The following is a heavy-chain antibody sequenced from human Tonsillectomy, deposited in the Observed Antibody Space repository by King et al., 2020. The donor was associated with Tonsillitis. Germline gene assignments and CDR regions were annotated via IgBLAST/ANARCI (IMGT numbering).Heavy chain of an antibody. CDR1: GFTFNDYY. D-gene: IGHD2-21*01. J-gene: IGHJ1*01. CDR3: ASTRLWELDH. V-gene: IGHV3-11*06. CDR2: ITSSSSYT. Sequence: HVQLVESGGGLVKPGGSLRLSCAASGFTFNDYYMSWIRQASGKGLEWISYITSSSSYTKYADSVKGRFTISRDNAKNSLYLQMNSVRAEDTAVYYCASTRLWELDHWGQGTLVTVSS.